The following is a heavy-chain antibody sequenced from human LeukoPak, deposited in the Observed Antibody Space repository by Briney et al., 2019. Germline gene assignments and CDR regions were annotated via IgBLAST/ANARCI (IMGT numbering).Heavy chain of an antibody. CDR1: GYTFTSYD. J-gene: IGHJ4*02. CDR3: ARETTIPPYYFDY. Sequence: ASVKVSCKASGYTFTSYDITWVRQAPEQGLEWMGWMSPNSGNTGYAQKFQGRVTMTRNTSITTAYMELSSLTSEDTAVYYCARETTIPPYYFDYWGLGSQVTVSP. D-gene: IGHD3-9*01. V-gene: IGHV1-8*01. CDR2: MSPNSGNT.